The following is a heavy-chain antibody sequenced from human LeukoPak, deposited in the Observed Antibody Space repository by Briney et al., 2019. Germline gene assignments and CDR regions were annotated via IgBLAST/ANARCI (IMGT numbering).Heavy chain of an antibody. V-gene: IGHV5-51*01. CDR1: GYSFTSYW. CDR2: INPSNSDT. Sequence: GESLKISCKGFGYSFTSYWIAWVRQMPGKGLEWMGLINPSNSDTKYSPSFQGQVTISADKSITTAYLQWRNLKASDTAMYYCARRYTIFGVITIDYWGQGTLVTVSS. J-gene: IGHJ4*02. D-gene: IGHD3-3*01. CDR3: ARRYTIFGVITIDY.